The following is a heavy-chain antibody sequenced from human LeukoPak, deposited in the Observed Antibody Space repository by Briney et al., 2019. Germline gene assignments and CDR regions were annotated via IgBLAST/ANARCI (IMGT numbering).Heavy chain of an antibody. D-gene: IGHD3-16*02. J-gene: IGHJ4*02. Sequence: ASETLSLTCTVSGGPISSYYWSWIRQPPGKGLELIGYIYYSGSTNYNPSLKSRVTISVDTSKNQFSLKLSSVTAADTAVYYCARHMRVWGSYRDWGQGTLVTVSS. CDR2: IYYSGST. CDR3: ARHMRVWGSYRD. CDR1: GGPISSYY. V-gene: IGHV4-59*08.